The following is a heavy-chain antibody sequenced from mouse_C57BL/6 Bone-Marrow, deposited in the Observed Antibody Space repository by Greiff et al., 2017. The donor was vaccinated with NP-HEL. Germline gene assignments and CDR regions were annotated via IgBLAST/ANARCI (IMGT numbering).Heavy chain of an antibody. D-gene: IGHD1-1*01. J-gene: IGHJ2*01. CDR3: TSYYGSSAFDY. CDR2: IDPENGDT. Sequence: VQLQQSGAELVRPGASVKLSCTASGFNIKDDYMHWVKQRPEQGLEWIGWIDPENGDTEYASKFQGKATITADTSSNTAYLQLSSLTSEDTAFYYCTSYYGSSAFDYWGQGTTLTVSS. V-gene: IGHV14-4*01. CDR1: GFNIKDDY.